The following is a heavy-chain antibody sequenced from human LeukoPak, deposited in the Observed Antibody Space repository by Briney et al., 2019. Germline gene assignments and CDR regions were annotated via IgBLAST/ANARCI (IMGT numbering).Heavy chain of an antibody. Sequence: PSETLSLTCAVYGGSFSDYYWSWIRQPPGKGLEWIGEINHSGSTNYNPSLKSRVTISVDTSKNQFSLRVNSVTAADTAVYYCARTGGDIVATMVDYWGQGTLVTVSS. D-gene: IGHD5-12*01. CDR1: GGSFSDYY. V-gene: IGHV4-34*01. CDR3: ARTGGDIVATMVDY. CDR2: INHSGST. J-gene: IGHJ4*02.